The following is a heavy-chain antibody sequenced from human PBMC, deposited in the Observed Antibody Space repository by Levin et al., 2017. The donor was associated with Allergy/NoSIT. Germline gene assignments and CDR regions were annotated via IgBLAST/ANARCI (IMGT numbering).Heavy chain of an antibody. D-gene: IGHD3-9*01. CDR3: ARVDILTGYSEYYFDY. V-gene: IGHV7-4-1*02. Sequence: ASVKVSCKASGYTFTSYAMNWVRQAPGQGLEWMGWINTNTGNPTYAQGFTGRFVFSLDTSVSTAYLQISSLKAEDTAVYYCARVDILTGYSEYYFDYWGQGTLVTVSS. CDR1: GYTFTSYA. J-gene: IGHJ4*02. CDR2: INTNTGNP.